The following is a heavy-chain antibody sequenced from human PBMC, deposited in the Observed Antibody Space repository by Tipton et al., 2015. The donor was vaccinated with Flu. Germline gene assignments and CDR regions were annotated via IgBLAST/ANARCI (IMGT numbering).Heavy chain of an antibody. CDR2: IRHDGSEK. CDR3: TRGRWNDY. V-gene: IGHV3-7*04. Sequence: SLRLSCATSGFTFSLYWMTWVRQPPGKGLEWVANIRHDGSEKYFVDSVKGRFTISRDDAKKSLYLQMNSLRAEDTALYYCTRGRWNDYWGQGTLVTVSS. D-gene: IGHD4-23*01. CDR1: GFTFSLYW. J-gene: IGHJ4*02.